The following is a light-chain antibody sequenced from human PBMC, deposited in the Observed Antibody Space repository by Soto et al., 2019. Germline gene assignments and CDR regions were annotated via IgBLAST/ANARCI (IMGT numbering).Light chain of an antibody. J-gene: IGKJ3*01. CDR3: QQANSFPFT. Sequence: DIQMTQSPSSVSASVGDRVTITCRASQDINDSLNWYQHKPGKAPKLLIYAASTLQSGVPSRFSGSGSATDFTLTISSLQPEDFAIYYCQQANSFPFTFGPGTKVDIK. CDR2: AAS. V-gene: IGKV1-12*02. CDR1: QDINDS.